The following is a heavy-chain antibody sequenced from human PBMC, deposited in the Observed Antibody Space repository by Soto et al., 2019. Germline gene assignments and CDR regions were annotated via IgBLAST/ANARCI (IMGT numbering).Heavy chain of an antibody. D-gene: IGHD1-1*01. CDR3: ARAYGGVQYYFHH. CDR1: SFTFSDYS. V-gene: IGHV3-21*01. J-gene: IGHJ4*02. Sequence: PGGSLRLSCADSSFTFSDYSMNWVRQAPGKRLEWVASISGSGSYIYKADSAKGRFTISRDNAKRSLDLQMNSLRAEDTAVYYCARAYGGVQYYFHHWGQGTLVTVSS. CDR2: ISGSGSYI.